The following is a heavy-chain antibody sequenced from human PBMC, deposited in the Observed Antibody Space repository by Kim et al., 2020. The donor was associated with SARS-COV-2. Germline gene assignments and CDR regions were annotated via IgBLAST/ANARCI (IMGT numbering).Heavy chain of an antibody. CDR3: ARSAYSTSWYYFDY. J-gene: IGHJ4*02. V-gene: IGHV3-23*01. D-gene: IGHD2-2*01. CDR1: GFTFSSYA. CDR2: ISASGSNT. Sequence: GSLRLSCAASGFTFSSYAMSWVRQAPGKGLEWVSTISASGSNTYYADSVKGRFTISRDNSKNTLYLQLNSLRAEGAAVYYCARSAYSTSWYYFDYWGQGTLVTVSS.